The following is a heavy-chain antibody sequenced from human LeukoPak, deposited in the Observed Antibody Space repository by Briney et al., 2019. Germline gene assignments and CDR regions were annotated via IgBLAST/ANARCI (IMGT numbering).Heavy chain of an antibody. V-gene: IGHV3-23*01. CDR3: AKGGYSYGYAFDY. Sequence: PGGSLRLSCAASGFTFSSYAMSWVRHAPGKGLEWVSAISGSGGSTYYADSVKGRFTISRDNSKNTLYLQMNSLRAEDTAVYYCAKGGYSYGYAFDYWGQGTLVTVSS. D-gene: IGHD5-18*01. CDR2: ISGSGGST. CDR1: GFTFSSYA. J-gene: IGHJ4*02.